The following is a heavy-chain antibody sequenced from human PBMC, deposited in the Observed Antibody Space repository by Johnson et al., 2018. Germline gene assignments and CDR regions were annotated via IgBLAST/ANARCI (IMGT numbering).Heavy chain of an antibody. V-gene: IGHV3-49*03. CDR1: GFTFGDYA. CDR3: TRGGYSPAG. Sequence: VQLVQSGGGLIQPGRSLRLSCTASGFTFGDYAMSWFRPAPGQGLEWVGFIKRQTYGGTTEYAASVKGRFTISRDDSESIAYLQMNSLKTEDTGVYYCTRGGYSPAGWGQGTMVTVSS. J-gene: IGHJ3*01. D-gene: IGHD2-15*01. CDR2: IKRQTYGGTT.